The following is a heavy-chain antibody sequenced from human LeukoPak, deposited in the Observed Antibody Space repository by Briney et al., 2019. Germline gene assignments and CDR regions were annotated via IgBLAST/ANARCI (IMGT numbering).Heavy chain of an antibody. D-gene: IGHD6-13*01. CDR2: IIPIFGTA. Sequence: ASVKVSCKASGGTFSSYAISWVRQAPGQGLEWMGGIIPIFGTANYAQKFQGRVTITADESTSTAYMELSSLRSEDTAVYYCARESAYSSSWYYYYYYMDVWGKGTTVTVSS. V-gene: IGHV1-69*13. CDR1: GGTFSSYA. J-gene: IGHJ6*03. CDR3: ARESAYSSSWYYYYYYMDV.